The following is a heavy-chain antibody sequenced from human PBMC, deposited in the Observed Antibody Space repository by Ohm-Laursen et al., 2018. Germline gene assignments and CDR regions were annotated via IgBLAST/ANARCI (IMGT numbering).Heavy chain of an antibody. V-gene: IGHV4-4*07. CDR3: ARQDSGDYYFDY. D-gene: IGHD4-17*01. Sequence: TLSLTCTVSGGSISSYYWSWIRQPAGEGLEWIGRIYSSGSTDYNPSPKSRVTLSVDTSKNQFSLRLTSVTAADTAVYYCARQDSGDYYFDYWGQGTLVTVSS. J-gene: IGHJ4*02. CDR1: GGSISSYY. CDR2: IYSSGST.